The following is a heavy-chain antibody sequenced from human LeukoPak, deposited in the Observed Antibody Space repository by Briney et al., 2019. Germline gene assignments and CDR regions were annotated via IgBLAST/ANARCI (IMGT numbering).Heavy chain of an antibody. J-gene: IGHJ4*02. V-gene: IGHV3-23*01. Sequence: GGSLRLSCAASGFTFSSYGMHWVRQAPGKGLEWVSAIGGSGGSTYYADSVKGRFTISRDNSKNTLYLQINSLRAEDTAVYYCAKDRDYGDYINDYWGQGTLVTVSS. CDR1: GFTFSSYG. D-gene: IGHD4-17*01. CDR3: AKDRDYGDYINDY. CDR2: IGGSGGST.